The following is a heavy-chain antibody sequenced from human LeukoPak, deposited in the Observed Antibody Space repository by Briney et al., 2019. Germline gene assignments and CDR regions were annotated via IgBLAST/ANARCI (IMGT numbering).Heavy chain of an antibody. D-gene: IGHD3-10*01. V-gene: IGHV3-30*03. CDR1: GFTFSRYG. J-gene: IGHJ4*02. CDR2: ISYDASNK. CDR3: ASLRITMVRGGPRPGGLNY. Sequence: GGSLRLSCAASGFTFSRYGMHWVRQTPGKGLEWVTVISYDASNKYYADSVKGRFTISRDNSKNSLYLQMNSLRAEDTAVYYCASLRITMVRGGPRPGGLNYWGQGTLVTVSS.